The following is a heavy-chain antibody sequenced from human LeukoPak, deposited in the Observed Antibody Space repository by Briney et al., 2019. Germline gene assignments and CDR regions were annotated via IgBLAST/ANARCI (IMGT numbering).Heavy chain of an antibody. J-gene: IGHJ4*02. CDR3: AKARTRILTGYRGFDY. D-gene: IGHD3-9*01. V-gene: IGHV3-23*01. CDR1: GFTFSSYA. CDR2: ISGSGGST. Sequence: GGSLRLSCAASGFTFSSYAMSWVRQAPGKGLEWVSAISGSGGSTYYADSVKGRFTISRDNSKNTLYLQMNSPRAEDTAVYYCAKARTRILTGYRGFDYWGQGTLVTVSS.